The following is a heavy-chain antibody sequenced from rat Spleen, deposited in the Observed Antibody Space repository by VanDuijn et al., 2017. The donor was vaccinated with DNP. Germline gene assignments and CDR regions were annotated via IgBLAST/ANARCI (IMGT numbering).Heavy chain of an antibody. CDR1: GFTFSNYG. D-gene: IGHD1-6*01. CDR2: ISPSGDNT. CDR3: TRGVYYGSSWAFDY. J-gene: IGHJ2*01. Sequence: EVQLVESGGGLVQPGRSLKLSCAASGFTFSNYGIHWIRQAPTKGLEWVASISPSGDNTYYRDSVKGRFTISRDNVKSSLYLQMNSLKSEDTATYYCTRGVYYGSSWAFDYWGHGVMVTVSS. V-gene: IGHV5-19*01.